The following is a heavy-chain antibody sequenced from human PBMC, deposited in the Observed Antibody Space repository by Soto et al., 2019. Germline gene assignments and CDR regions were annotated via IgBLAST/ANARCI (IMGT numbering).Heavy chain of an antibody. CDR3: ASDRGGYSVDDFEY. J-gene: IGHJ4*02. D-gene: IGHD5-12*01. CDR2: LIPIFGTA. CDR1: GGNFSSYA. Sequence: QVQLVQSGAEVKKPGCSVNVSCEASGGNFSSYAISWVRQAPGQGLEWMGGLIPIFGTANDAPKFQGRVTLTADESTSTAFLELRSLRSEDPDVYYCASDRGGYSVDDFEYWGQRTLVTVSS. V-gene: IGHV1-69*01.